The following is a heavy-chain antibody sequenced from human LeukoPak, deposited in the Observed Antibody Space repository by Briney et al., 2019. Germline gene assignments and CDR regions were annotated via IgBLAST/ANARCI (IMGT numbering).Heavy chain of an antibody. V-gene: IGHV1-46*01. CDR1: GYTFTSYY. J-gene: IGHJ1*01. D-gene: IGHD2-15*01. CDR3: ARGDWCSGGSCYGSYFQH. Sequence: ASVKVSCKASGYTFTSYYMHWVRQAPGQGLEWMGIIDPSGGSTSYAQKFQGRVTMTRDTSTSTVYMELSSLRSEDTAVYYCARGDWCSGGSCYGSYFQHWGQGTLVTVSS. CDR2: IDPSGGST.